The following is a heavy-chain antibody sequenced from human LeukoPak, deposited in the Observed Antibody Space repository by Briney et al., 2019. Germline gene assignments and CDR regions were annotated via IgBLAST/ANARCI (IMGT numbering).Heavy chain of an antibody. J-gene: IGHJ3*02. CDR1: GFTLSSYS. D-gene: IGHD1-1*01. CDR3: ARVLLERPGIDSFDI. Sequence: GGSLRLSCAASGFTLSSYSMEWVRQAPGEGLEWVSHLSSSTSTIYYADSVKGRFAISRDNAKSSLYLQMNSLRAEDTAIYYCARVLLERPGIDSFDIWGRGTMVTVSS. CDR2: LSSSTSTI. V-gene: IGHV3-48*01.